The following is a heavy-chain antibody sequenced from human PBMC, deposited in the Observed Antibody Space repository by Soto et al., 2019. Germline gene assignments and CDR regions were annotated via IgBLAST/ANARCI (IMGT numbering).Heavy chain of an antibody. V-gene: IGHV1-18*01. D-gene: IGHD6-25*01. J-gene: IGHJ4*02. CDR2: ISGFNGNT. CDR3: ARSGVSSGHESPDFDS. Sequence: QVPLVQSGAEVKKPGASVKVSCKASGYTFNFYGITWVRQAPGQGLEWMGWISGFNGNTNYAADLQGRVTMTTDTSTSSAYIELRCLRSDDTAVYYCARSGVSSGHESPDFDSWGQGTLVTVSS. CDR1: GYTFNFYG.